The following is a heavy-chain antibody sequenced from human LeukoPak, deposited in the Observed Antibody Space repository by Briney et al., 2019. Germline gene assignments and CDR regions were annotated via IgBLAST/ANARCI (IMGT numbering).Heavy chain of an antibody. D-gene: IGHD3-3*01. J-gene: IGHJ6*03. CDR3: ARDVLRFLEWPYYYYYYMEV. Sequence: SVKVSCKASGGTFSSYAISWVRQAPGQGLEWMGGIIPIFGTANYAQKFQGRVTITADESTSTAYMELSSLRSEDTAVYYCARDVLRFLEWPYYYYYYMEVWGKGTTVSVSS. CDR1: GGTFSSYA. CDR2: IIPIFGTA. V-gene: IGHV1-69*01.